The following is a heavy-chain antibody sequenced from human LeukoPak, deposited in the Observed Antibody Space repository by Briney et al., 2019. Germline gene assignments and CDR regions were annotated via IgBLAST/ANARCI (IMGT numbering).Heavy chain of an antibody. Sequence: ASVKVSCKASGYTFTSYGISWVRQAPGQGLEWMGWISAYNGNTNYAQKLQGRVTMTTDTSTSTAYMELRSLRSDDTAVYYCARGVPWGYDILTGYYKTHYYYYGMDVWGQGTTVTVSS. CDR3: ARGVPWGYDILTGYYKTHYYYYGMDV. J-gene: IGHJ6*02. CDR2: ISAYNGNT. V-gene: IGHV1-18*01. D-gene: IGHD3-9*01. CDR1: GYTFTSYG.